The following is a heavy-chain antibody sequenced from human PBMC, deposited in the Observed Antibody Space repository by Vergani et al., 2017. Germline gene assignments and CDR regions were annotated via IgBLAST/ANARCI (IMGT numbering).Heavy chain of an antibody. D-gene: IGHD2-8*02. CDR2: IDEYGNRA. CDR3: VRTEYCTGIACNTRFDS. V-gene: IGHV3-74*03. J-gene: IGHJ5*01. Sequence: EVQLGGAGGGSVQSGGSLRLSCVASGFSFNTYWMPWVRPVPGKGLIWVARIDEYGNRATFGDFETGRFTISRDNAKNTVFLQMNNLRADDAGVYYCVRTEYCTGIACNTRFDSWGQGALVTVSS. CDR1: GFSFNTYW.